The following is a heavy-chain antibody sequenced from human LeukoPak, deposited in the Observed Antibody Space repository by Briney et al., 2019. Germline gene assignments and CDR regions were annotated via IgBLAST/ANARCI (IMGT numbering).Heavy chain of an antibody. J-gene: IGHJ4*02. V-gene: IGHV3-73*01. D-gene: IGHD3-22*01. CDR3: TPTGSNYESSGYYR. CDR1: GFTFSGSS. Sequence: QAGGSLRLSCAASGFTFSGSSIHWVRQASGKGLEWVGRIRSKANSYATAFAASVKGRFTISRDDSKNTTYLQMNSLKIEGTAVYYCTPTGSNYESSGYYRWGQGTLVTVSS. CDR2: IRSKANSYAT.